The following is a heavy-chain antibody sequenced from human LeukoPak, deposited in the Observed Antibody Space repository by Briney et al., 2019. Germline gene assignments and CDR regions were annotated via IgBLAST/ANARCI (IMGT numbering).Heavy chain of an antibody. CDR1: GFSFSSYA. Sequence: PGGSLRLSCAASGFSFSSYAMNWVRQAPGKGLEWLSSIRGSGADTYYPDSVKGRFTISRDNSKYTLYLQMNSLRADDTAVYYCVKGINSGTHYYFDFWGQGTLVTVSS. D-gene: IGHD1-26*01. CDR2: IRGSGADT. V-gene: IGHV3-23*01. J-gene: IGHJ4*02. CDR3: VKGINSGTHYYFDF.